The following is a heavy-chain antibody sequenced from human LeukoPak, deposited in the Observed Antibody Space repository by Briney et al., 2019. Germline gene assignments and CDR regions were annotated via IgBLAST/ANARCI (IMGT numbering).Heavy chain of an antibody. CDR1: GVTFGSYS. D-gene: IGHD4-17*01. V-gene: IGHV3-48*01. CDR2: ISSSSSTI. CDR3: ARDGGTTVDY. Sequence: GGSLRLSCAVSGVTFGSYSMNWVRQAPGKGLEWVSYISSSSSTIYYADSVKGRFTISRDNAKNSLYLQMNSLRAEDTAVYYCARDGGTTVDYWGQGTLVTVSS. J-gene: IGHJ4*02.